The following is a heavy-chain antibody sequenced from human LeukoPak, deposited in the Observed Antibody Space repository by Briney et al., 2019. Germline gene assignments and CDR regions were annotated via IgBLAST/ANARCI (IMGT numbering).Heavy chain of an antibody. D-gene: IGHD3-22*01. CDR1: EFSVGSNY. J-gene: IGHJ5*02. V-gene: IGHV3-23*01. CDR3: AKVDYYDSSGNYPNWFDP. CDR2: ISDSGGST. Sequence: GGSLRLSCAASEFSVGSNYMTWVRQAPGKGLEWVSTISDSGGSTYYADSLKGRFTISRDNYKNTLYLQMNSLRAEDTAVYYCAKVDYYDSSGNYPNWFDPWGQGTLVTVSS.